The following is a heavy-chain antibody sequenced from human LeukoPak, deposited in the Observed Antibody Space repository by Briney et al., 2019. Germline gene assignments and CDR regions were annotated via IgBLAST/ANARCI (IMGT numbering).Heavy chain of an antibody. CDR2: ISYDGRNE. CDR3: ARDDLIHYYDFWSGPFDP. J-gene: IGHJ5*02. CDR1: GFTFSNYA. D-gene: IGHD3-3*01. Sequence: GGSLRLSCAASGFTFSNYAMHWVRQAPGKGLEWVAVISYDGRNEYYADSVKGRFTISRDNSKNTLYLQMNSLRAEDTAVYYCARDDLIHYYDFWSGPFDPWGQGTLVTVSS. V-gene: IGHV3-30*04.